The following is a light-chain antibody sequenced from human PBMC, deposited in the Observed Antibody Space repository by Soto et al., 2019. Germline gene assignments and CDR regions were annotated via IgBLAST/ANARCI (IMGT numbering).Light chain of an antibody. V-gene: IGKV4-1*01. CDR1: QTLFYTSSNKNY. CDR3: QQYLSTPFT. J-gene: IGKJ3*01. Sequence: DIVMTQSRDSLALSLGERATIHCKSSQTLFYTSSNKNYLAWYQQRPGQPPKLLIYWASDRESGVPNRFSGSGSGTDFTLTISGLQNEHVALYYCQQYLSTPFTVGPGTKVYSK. CDR2: WAS.